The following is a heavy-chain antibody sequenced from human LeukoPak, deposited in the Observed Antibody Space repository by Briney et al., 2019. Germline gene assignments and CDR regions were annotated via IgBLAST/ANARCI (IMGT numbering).Heavy chain of an antibody. CDR3: ARLATYYYYGMDV. J-gene: IGHJ6*02. V-gene: IGHV3-53*01. CDR1: GFTFSSNY. D-gene: IGHD2-15*01. CDR2: IYSGGST. Sequence: GGSLRLSCAASGFTFSSNYMSWVRQAPGKGLEWVSVIYSGGSTYYADSVKGRFTISRDNSKNTLYLQMNSLRAEDTAVYYCARLATYYYYGMDVWGQGTTVTVSS.